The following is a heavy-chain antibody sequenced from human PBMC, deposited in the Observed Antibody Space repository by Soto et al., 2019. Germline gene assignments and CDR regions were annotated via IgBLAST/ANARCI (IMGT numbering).Heavy chain of an antibody. V-gene: IGHV4-31*03. D-gene: IGHD3-22*01. CDR3: ARHYRTYYYDSSAGQEDD. J-gene: IGHJ4*02. CDR2: IYYSGST. CDR1: GGSISSGGYY. Sequence: QVQLQESGPGLVKPPQTLSLTCTVSGGSISSGGYYWSWIRQHPGKGLEWIGYIYYSGSTYYNPSLKSRVTISVDTSKNQFSLKLSSVTAADTAVYYCARHYRTYYYDSSAGQEDDWGQGTLVTVSS.